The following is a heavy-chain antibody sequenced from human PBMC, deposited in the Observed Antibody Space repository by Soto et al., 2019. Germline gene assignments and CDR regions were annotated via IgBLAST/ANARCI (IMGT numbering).Heavy chain of an antibody. CDR3: ARQQLFEWFFPPRRYGMDV. CDR2: IYYSGST. CDR1: GGSISSGDYY. D-gene: IGHD6-13*01. Sequence: SETLSLTCTVSGGSISSGDYYWSWIRQPPGKGLGWIGYIYYSGSTYYNPSLKSRVTISVDTSKNQFSLKLSSVTAADTAVYYLARQQLFEWFFPPRRYGMDVGGQGTAVTVSS. V-gene: IGHV4-30-4*01. J-gene: IGHJ6*02.